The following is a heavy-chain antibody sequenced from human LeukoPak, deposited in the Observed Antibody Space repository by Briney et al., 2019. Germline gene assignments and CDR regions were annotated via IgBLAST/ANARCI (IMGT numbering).Heavy chain of an antibody. CDR3: ARLDSSGPSGGAFDI. CDR1: GFTFSSYA. D-gene: IGHD3-22*01. V-gene: IGHV3-23*01. CDR2: ISGSGGST. Sequence: GGSLRLSCAASGFTFSSYAMSWVRQAPGKGLEWVSAISGSGGSTYYADSVKGRFTVSRDNSKNTLYLQMNSLRAEDTAVYYCARLDSSGPSGGAFDIWGQGTMVTVSS. J-gene: IGHJ3*02.